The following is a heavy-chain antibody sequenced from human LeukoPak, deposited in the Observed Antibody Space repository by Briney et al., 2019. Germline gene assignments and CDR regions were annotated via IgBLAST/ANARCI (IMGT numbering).Heavy chain of an antibody. CDR2: IYYSGST. Sequence: SETLSLTCTVSGGSISSSSYYWGRIPQPPGQGLEWIGSIYYSGSTYYNPSLKSRVTISVDTSRNQFSLKLSSVTAADTAVYYCARHVDGYNSIDYWGQGTLVTVSS. D-gene: IGHD5-24*01. V-gene: IGHV4-39*01. CDR3: ARHVDGYNSIDY. CDR1: GGSISSSSYY. J-gene: IGHJ4*02.